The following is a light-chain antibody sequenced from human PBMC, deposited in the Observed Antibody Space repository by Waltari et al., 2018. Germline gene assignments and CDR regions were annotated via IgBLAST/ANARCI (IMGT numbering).Light chain of an antibody. CDR2: YDD. Sequence: QSVLTQPPSVSEAPRQRVTISCSGSSSNIGNNAGNWYQQRPGEAPNLLIYYDDLLPSGVSDRFSGSKSGTSASLAISGLQSEDEAHYYCAAWDDSLNGVVFGGGTKLTVL. V-gene: IGLV1-36*01. J-gene: IGLJ2*01. CDR3: AAWDDSLNGVV. CDR1: SSNIGNNA.